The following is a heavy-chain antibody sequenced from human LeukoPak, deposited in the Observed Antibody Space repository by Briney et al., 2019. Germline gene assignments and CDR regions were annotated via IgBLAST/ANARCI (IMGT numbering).Heavy chain of an antibody. CDR3: TREWELPGSDFDY. J-gene: IGHJ4*02. D-gene: IGHD1-26*01. V-gene: IGHV3-49*04. CDR2: IRSKDYGGTT. Sequence: PGGSLRLSCAASGFIFSRYSMNWVRQAPGKGLEWVGFIRSKDYGGTTEYAASVKDRFSISRDDSKCIAYLQVNSLKTEDTAVYYCTREWELPGSDFDYWGQGTLVTVSS. CDR1: GFIFSRYS.